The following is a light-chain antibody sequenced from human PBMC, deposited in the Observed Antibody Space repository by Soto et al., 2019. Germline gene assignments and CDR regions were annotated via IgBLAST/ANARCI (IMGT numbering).Light chain of an antibody. CDR1: QSVSSA. Sequence: EIVMTQSPATLSVSPGERATLSCRASQSVSSALAWYQQQPGQAPRLLMYGASTRATGIPARFSGSGSGTEFTLTISSLQSEDSAVYYCHQYNSWPRGTFGPGTKVEIK. CDR2: GAS. CDR3: HQYNSWPRGT. J-gene: IGKJ3*01. V-gene: IGKV3-15*01.